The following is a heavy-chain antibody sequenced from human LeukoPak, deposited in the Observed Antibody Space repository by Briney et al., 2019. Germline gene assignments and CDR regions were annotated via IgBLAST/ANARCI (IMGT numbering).Heavy chain of an antibody. Sequence: GGSLRLSCAASGFTFSGYAMSWVRQAPGEGLEWVSGITSSGGTTYYADSVEGRLTISRDNSKSTLYLEMNSLKAEDTAVYYCATYGSGSNYRRAFDYWGQGTLVTVSS. V-gene: IGHV3-23*01. CDR2: ITSSGGTT. D-gene: IGHD3-10*01. CDR3: ATYGSGSNYRRAFDY. J-gene: IGHJ4*02. CDR1: GFTFSGYA.